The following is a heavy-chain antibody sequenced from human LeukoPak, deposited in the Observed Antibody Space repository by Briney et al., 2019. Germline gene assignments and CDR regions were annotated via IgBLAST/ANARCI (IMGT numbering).Heavy chain of an antibody. CDR2: INTNTGNP. V-gene: IGHV7-4-1*02. J-gene: IGHJ5*02. CDR3: ARVPRLYYYDSSGYYLWFDP. CDR1: GYTFTSYA. D-gene: IGHD3-22*01. Sequence: VASVKVSCKASGYTFTSYAMNWVRQAPGQGLEWMGWINTNTGNPTYAQGFTGRFVFSLDTSVSTAYLQISSLKAEDTAVHYCARVPRLYYYDSSGYYLWFDPWGQGTLVTVSS.